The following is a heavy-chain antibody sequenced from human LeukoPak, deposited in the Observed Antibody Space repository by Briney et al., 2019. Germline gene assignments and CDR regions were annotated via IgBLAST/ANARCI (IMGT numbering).Heavy chain of an antibody. Sequence: PGGSLRLSCAASGFTFSSYAMSWVRQAPGKGLEWVSDISGSGGSTYYADSVKGRFTISRDNSKNTVYLQMNSLRAEDTAVYYCAKDKGDFWSGHHYWGQGTLVTVSS. J-gene: IGHJ4*02. CDR1: GFTFSSYA. D-gene: IGHD3-3*01. CDR3: AKDKGDFWSGHHY. V-gene: IGHV3-23*01. CDR2: ISGSGGST.